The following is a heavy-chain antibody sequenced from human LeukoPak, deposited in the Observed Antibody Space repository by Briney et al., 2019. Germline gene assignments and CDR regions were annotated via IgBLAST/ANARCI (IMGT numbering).Heavy chain of an antibody. V-gene: IGHV3-9*01. J-gene: IGHJ4*02. CDR1: GFTFDDYA. CDR3: AEDGYSSSSFTDGFDY. Sequence: GGSLRLSCAASGFTFDDYAMPWVRQAPGKGLEWVSGISWNSGSIGYADSVKGRFTISRDNAKNSLYLQMNSLRAEDTALYYCAEDGYSSSSFTDGFDYWGQGTLVTVSS. D-gene: IGHD6-6*01. CDR2: ISWNSGSI.